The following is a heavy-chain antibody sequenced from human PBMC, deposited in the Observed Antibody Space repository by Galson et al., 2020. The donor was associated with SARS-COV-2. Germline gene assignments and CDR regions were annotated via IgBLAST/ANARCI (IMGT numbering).Heavy chain of an antibody. Sequence: GESLKISCKGSGYSFTSYWIGWVRQMPGKGLEWMGIIYPGDSDTRYSPSFQGQVTISADKSISTAYLQWSSLKASDTAMYYCARCVYYDSSGYYQVDAFDIWGQGTMVTVSS. CDR3: ARCVYYDSSGYYQVDAFDI. CDR2: IYPGDSDT. J-gene: IGHJ3*02. V-gene: IGHV5-51*01. CDR1: GYSFTSYW. D-gene: IGHD3-22*01.